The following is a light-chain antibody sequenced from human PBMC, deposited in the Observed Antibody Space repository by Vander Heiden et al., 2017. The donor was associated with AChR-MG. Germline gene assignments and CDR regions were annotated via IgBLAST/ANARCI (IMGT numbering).Light chain of an antibody. V-gene: IGKV1-39*01. J-gene: IGKJ5*01. Sequence: DIQMTQSPSSLSASVGDRVTITCRASQSISSYLNWYQQKPGKAPNLLIYAASSLQSGVPSRFSGSGSGTDFTLTISSLQPEDFATYYCQQSYNTPLITFGQGTRLEIK. CDR2: AAS. CDR1: QSISSY. CDR3: QQSYNTPLIT.